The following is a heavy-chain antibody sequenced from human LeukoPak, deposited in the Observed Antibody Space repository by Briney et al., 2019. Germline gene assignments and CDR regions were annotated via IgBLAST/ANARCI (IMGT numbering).Heavy chain of an antibody. D-gene: IGHD4-23*01. CDR2: IRYDGSNK. J-gene: IGHJ6*03. V-gene: IGHV3-30*02. CDR3: AKEGHGGNYYYYYMDV. CDR1: GFTFSSYG. Sequence: AGGSLRLSCAASGFTFSSYGLHWVRQAPGKGLEWVAFIRYDGSNKYYADSVKGRFTISRDNSKYTLYLQMNSLRAEDTAVYYCAKEGHGGNYYYYYMDVWGKGTTVTVSS.